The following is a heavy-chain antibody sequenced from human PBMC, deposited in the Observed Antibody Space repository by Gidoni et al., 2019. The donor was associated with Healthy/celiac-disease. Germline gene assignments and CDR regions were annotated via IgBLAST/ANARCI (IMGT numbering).Heavy chain of an antibody. CDR2: IIPIFGTA. V-gene: IGHV1-69*01. CDR1: GGTFSSYA. CDR3: ARVYCSGGSCYSHYYYGMDV. Sequence: QVQLVQSGAEVKKPGSSVKVSCKASGGTFSSYAIRWVRQAPGQGLEWMGGIIPIFGTANYAQKFQGRVTITADESTSTAYMELSSLRSEDTAVYYCARVYCSGGSCYSHYYYGMDVWGQGTTVTVSS. J-gene: IGHJ6*02. D-gene: IGHD2-15*01.